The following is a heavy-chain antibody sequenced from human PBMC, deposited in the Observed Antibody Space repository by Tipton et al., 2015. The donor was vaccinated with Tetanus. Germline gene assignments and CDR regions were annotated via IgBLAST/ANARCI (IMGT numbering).Heavy chain of an antibody. V-gene: IGHV3-9*01. CDR1: GFTFDDYA. J-gene: IGHJ4*02. CDR3: AKDGAAAGTSPFDY. CDR2: ISWNSGSI. D-gene: IGHD6-13*01. Sequence: SLRLSCAASGFTFDDYAMHWVRQAPGKGLEWVSGISWNSGSIGYADSVKGRFTISRDNAKNSLYLQMNSLRAEGTALYYCAKDGAAAGTSPFDYWGQGTLVTVSS.